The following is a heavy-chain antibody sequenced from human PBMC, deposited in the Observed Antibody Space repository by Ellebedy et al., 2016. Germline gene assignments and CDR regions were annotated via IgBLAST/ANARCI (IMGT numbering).Heavy chain of an antibody. Sequence: GESLKISXAASGFSFSNFGIHWVRQAPGKGLEWVAVISYDGSSKKYANSVRGRFTISRDNSKNTLHLQMNSPRVEDTAIYYCAKVTTHHSPGNDAFDIWGQGTTVIVSS. CDR2: ISYDGSSK. V-gene: IGHV3-30*18. CDR3: AKVTTHHSPGNDAFDI. J-gene: IGHJ3*02. CDR1: GFSFSNFG. D-gene: IGHD1-14*01.